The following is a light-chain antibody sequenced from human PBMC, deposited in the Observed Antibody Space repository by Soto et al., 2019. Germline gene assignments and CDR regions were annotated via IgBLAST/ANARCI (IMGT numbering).Light chain of an antibody. CDR3: HQYLYPPQT. CDR2: WAS. V-gene: IGKV4-1*01. CDR1: QSVLYSSNNKNY. Sequence: DIVMTQSPDSLAVSLGERATINCKTSQSVLYSSNNKNYLAWFQHKPGQPPKLLIYWASTRESGVPDRLSGSGSGTDFTLTISSLQAEDVAVYYCHQYLYPPQTFGQGTNVEIK. J-gene: IGKJ1*01.